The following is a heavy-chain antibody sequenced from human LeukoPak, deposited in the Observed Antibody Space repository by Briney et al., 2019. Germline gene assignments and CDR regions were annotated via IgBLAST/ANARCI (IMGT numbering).Heavy chain of an antibody. J-gene: IGHJ4*02. Sequence: PSETLSLTCTVSGGSISSSSYYWGWIRQPPGKGLEWIGSIYYSGSTYYNPSLKSRVTISVDTSKNQFSLKLSSVTAADTAVYYCASRGYSYGGNPFDYWGLGTLVTVSS. CDR3: ASRGYSYGGNPFDY. V-gene: IGHV4-39*01. D-gene: IGHD5-18*01. CDR2: IYYSGST. CDR1: GGSISSSSYY.